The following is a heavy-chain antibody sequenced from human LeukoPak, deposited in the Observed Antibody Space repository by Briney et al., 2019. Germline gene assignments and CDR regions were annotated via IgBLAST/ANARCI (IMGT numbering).Heavy chain of an antibody. J-gene: IGHJ4*02. V-gene: IGHV5-51*01. Sequence: GESLKISCKASGYSFTTYWIGWVRQLPGKGLEWVGIIYPGDSDTRYSPSFQGQVTISADKSISTAYLQWSSLKASDTAMYYCARANYDFWSGYYTVYFDYWGQGTLVTVSS. CDR2: IYPGDSDT. CDR1: GYSFTTYW. D-gene: IGHD3-3*01. CDR3: ARANYDFWSGYYTVYFDY.